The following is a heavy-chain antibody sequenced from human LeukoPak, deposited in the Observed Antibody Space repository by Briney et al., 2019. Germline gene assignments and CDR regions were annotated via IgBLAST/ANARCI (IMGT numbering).Heavy chain of an antibody. CDR2: ITGNGAAT. D-gene: IGHD4-11*01. V-gene: IGHV3-23*01. J-gene: IGHJ4*02. CDR3: APDRRPYSEQSDF. CDR1: GLTFHNYP. Sequence: GGSLRLSCAVAGLTFHNYPMTWVRQAPGKGLEWVSSITGNGAATYYGDSVQGRFIISRDNSKSTVSLQLNNLRAEDTAVYFCAPDRRPYSEQSDFWGQGSLVTVSS.